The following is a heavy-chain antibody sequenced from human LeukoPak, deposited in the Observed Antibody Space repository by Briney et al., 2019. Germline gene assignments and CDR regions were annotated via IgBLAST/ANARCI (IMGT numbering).Heavy chain of an antibody. CDR3: ARDRGALLRGFDY. J-gene: IGHJ4*02. Sequence: SETLSLTCTVSGGSISSYYWSWIRQPPGKGLEWIGYIYYSGSTNNNPSLKSRVTISVDTSKNQFSLKLSSVTAADTAVYYCARDRGALLRGFDYWGQGTLVTVSS. V-gene: IGHV4-59*01. D-gene: IGHD3-10*01. CDR1: GGSISSYY. CDR2: IYYSGST.